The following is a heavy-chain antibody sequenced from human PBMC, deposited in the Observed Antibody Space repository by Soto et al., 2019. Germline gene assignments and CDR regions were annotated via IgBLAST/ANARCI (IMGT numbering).Heavy chain of an antibody. CDR3: TRRTIAYWYFDL. V-gene: IGHV1-8*01. CDR1: GYTFTSYD. J-gene: IGHJ2*01. CDR2: MNGDSGNT. Sequence: QEQLVQSGAEVKKPGTSVKVSCKASGYTFTSYDINWVRQATGQGLEWMGWMNGDSGNTGYAQKFQGRVSMTRDTSMSTAYMELSSLTSEDTAVYYCTRRTIAYWYFDLWGRGTPVTVSS. D-gene: IGHD1-1*01.